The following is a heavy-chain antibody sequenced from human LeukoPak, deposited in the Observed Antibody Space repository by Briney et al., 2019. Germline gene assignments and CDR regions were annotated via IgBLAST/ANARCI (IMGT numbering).Heavy chain of an antibody. CDR3: AKEAGYSGYDYPDY. Sequence: PGGTLRLSCAASGFTFSSYAMSWVRQAPGKGLEWVSAISGSGYSKYYADSVKGRFTISRDNSKNTLYLQMNSLRAEDTAVYYCAKEAGYSGYDYPDYWGQGTLVTVSS. V-gene: IGHV3-23*01. CDR1: GFTFSSYA. J-gene: IGHJ4*02. D-gene: IGHD5-12*01. CDR2: ISGSGYSK.